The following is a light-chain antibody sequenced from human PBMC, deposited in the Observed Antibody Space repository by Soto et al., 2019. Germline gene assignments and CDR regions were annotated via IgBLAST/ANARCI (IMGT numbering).Light chain of an antibody. CDR2: GAS. Sequence: EIVLTQSPGTLSLSPGERATLSCRASQSVSSSYLAWYQQKPGQAPRLRIYGASSRATGIPDRFSGSGSGTDFPLTISRLEPEDFAVYYCQQYGSSPLITFGQGTRLEIK. CDR1: QSVSSSY. J-gene: IGKJ5*01. CDR3: QQYGSSPLIT. V-gene: IGKV3-20*01.